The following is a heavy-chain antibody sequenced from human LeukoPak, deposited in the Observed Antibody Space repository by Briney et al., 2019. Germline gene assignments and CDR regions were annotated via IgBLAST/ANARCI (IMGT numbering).Heavy chain of an antibody. CDR3: ARQWYYYDSSGYLISLDAFDI. Sequence: GGSLRLSCAASGFTFSSYGMHWVRQAPGKGLEWVAVISYDGSNKYYADSVKGRFTISRDNSKNTLYLQMNSLRAEDTAVYYCARQWYYYDSSGYLISLDAFDIWGQGTMVTVSS. CDR1: GFTFSSYG. CDR2: ISYDGSNK. J-gene: IGHJ3*02. V-gene: IGHV3-30*03. D-gene: IGHD3-22*01.